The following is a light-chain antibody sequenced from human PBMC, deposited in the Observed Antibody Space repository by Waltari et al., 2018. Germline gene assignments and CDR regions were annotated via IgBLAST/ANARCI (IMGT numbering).Light chain of an antibody. J-gene: IGKJ4*01. CDR1: QSVRSN. CDR3: QQYNSWPLT. CDR2: DAS. Sequence: EIVMTQSPATLSLSPGERASLSCRASQSVRSNLAWYQQKPGQAPRLLIYDASTRATGVPARFSGSGSGTEFTLTISSLQSEDFAVYYCQQYNSWPLTFGGGTKVEIK. V-gene: IGKV3-15*01.